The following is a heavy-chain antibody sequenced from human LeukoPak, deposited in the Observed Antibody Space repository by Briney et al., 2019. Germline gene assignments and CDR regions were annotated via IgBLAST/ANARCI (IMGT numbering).Heavy chain of an antibody. J-gene: IGHJ4*02. CDR2: ISYDGINK. CDR3: AKDGPGYSSGWYPDY. D-gene: IGHD6-19*01. V-gene: IGHV3-30*18. Sequence: GGSLRLSCAASGFTFSSYGMHWVRQAPGKGLEWVAVISYDGINKYYADSVKGRFTISRDNSKNTLYLQMNSLRAEDTAVYYCAKDGPGYSSGWYPDYWGQGTWSPSPQ. CDR1: GFTFSSYG.